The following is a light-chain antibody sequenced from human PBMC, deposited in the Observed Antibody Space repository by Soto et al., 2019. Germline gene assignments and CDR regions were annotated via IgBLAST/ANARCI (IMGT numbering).Light chain of an antibody. CDR1: QSVGSSY. J-gene: IGKJ4*01. CDR3: QQCGSPLVT. V-gene: IGKV3-20*01. CDR2: GAS. Sequence: EIVLTQSPGTLSLSPGERVTLSCRASQSVGSSYLAWYQQKAGHAPRLLIYGASSRATGIPDRFSGSGSGTDFTLTISRLETEDSAVYYCQQCGSPLVTFGGGTKVEIK.